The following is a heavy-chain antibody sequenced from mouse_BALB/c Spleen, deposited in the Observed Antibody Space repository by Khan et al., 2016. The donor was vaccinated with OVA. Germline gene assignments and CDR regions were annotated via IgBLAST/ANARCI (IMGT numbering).Heavy chain of an antibody. V-gene: IGHV3-2*02. CDR2: ISYGGST. CDR1: GYSITSDYA. J-gene: IGHJ4*01. D-gene: IGHD1-1*01. CDR3: ARKNYYGYAMDY. Sequence: EVQLVESGPGLVKPSQSLSLTRTVTGYSITSDYAWDWIRQFPGNKLEWMGYISYGGSTSYNPSLKSRISITRDTSKNQFFLQLNSVTTEDTATYYCARKNYYGYAMDYWGQGTSVTVSS.